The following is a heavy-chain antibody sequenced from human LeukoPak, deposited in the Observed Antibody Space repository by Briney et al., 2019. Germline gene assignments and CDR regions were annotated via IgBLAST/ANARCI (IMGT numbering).Heavy chain of an antibody. CDR3: ASRRGQGAFDI. V-gene: IGHV4-61*02. Sequence: SETLSLTCTVSGGSISSGSYYWSWIRQPAGKGLEWIGRIYTSGSTNYNPSLKSRVTISVDTSKNQISLKLSSVTAADTAVYYCASRRGQGAFDIWGQGIMVTVSS. CDR2: IYTSGST. CDR1: GGSISSGSYY. D-gene: IGHD1-14*01. J-gene: IGHJ3*02.